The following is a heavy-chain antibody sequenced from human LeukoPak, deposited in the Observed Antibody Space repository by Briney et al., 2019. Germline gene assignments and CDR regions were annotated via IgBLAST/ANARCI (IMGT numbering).Heavy chain of an antibody. CDR2: IYYSGST. V-gene: IGHV4-59*01. CDR1: GGSISSYY. J-gene: IGHJ3*02. Sequence: SETLSLTCTVSGGSISSYYWSWIRQPPGKGLEWIGYIYYSGSTNYNPSLKSRVTISVDTSKNQFSLKLSSVTAADTAVYYCARALGATSYRYAFDIWGQGTMVTVSS. D-gene: IGHD1-26*01. CDR3: ARALGATSYRYAFDI.